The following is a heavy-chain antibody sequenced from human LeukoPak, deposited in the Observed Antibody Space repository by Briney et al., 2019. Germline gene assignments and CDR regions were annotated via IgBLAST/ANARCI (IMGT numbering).Heavy chain of an antibody. CDR1: GGSISSFY. CDR2: MYNRGNT. D-gene: IGHD4-17*01. V-gene: IGHV4-59*01. CDR3: AATTKRNSGDTTIDS. J-gene: IGHJ4*02. Sequence: PSETLSLTCTVSGGSISSFYWGWIRQPPGKGLEWIGYMYNRGNTNYNPSLKSRVTISEDTSQNQLSLQLRSVTAAAQAVDYVAATTKRNSGDTTIDSWGQRTLVTVSS.